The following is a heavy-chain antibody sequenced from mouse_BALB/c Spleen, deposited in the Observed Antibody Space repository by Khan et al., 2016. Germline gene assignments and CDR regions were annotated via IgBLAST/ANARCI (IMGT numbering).Heavy chain of an antibody. CDR1: GYSFTGYY. V-gene: IGHV1-39*01. CDR2: IDPSYGGT. D-gene: IGHD2-10*02. Sequence: VQLQQSGPELEKPGASVKISCKASGYSFTGYYMNWVKQSNGKSLEWIGNIDPSYGGTSYNQKFKGKATLTVDKSSRTAYMQLKSLTSEDSAVYYCAGGYGNYVNWYFDVWGAGTTVTVSS. CDR3: AGGYGNYVNWYFDV. J-gene: IGHJ1*01.